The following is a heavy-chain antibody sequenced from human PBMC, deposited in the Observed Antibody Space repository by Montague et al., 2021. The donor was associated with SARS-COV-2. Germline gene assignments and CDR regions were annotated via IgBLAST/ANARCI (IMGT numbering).Heavy chain of an antibody. CDR2: MSSTCST. J-gene: IGHJ4*01. CDR3: ARKVVVADCFDF. CDR1: GDSFTYFS. V-gene: IGHV4-59*01. D-gene: IGHD2-15*01. Sequence: SETLSLTCSVSGDSFTYFSWSWIWQSPGQGLEWEWYMSSTCSTNSNPSSTRRFTISVDTSGNQFSLKVTSVTAADTAVYYCARKVVVADCFDFWGHGTLVTVSS.